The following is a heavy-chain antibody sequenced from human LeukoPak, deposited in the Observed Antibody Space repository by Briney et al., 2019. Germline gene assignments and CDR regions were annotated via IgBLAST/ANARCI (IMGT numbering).Heavy chain of an antibody. CDR2: IIPILGIA. V-gene: IGHV1-69*02. CDR3: ARGLQGMATIVDAFDI. CDR1: GGTFSSYT. D-gene: IGHD5-24*01. Sequence: SVEVSCKASGGTFSSYTISWVRQAPGQGLEWMGRIIPILGIANYAQKFQGRVTITADEPTTTAYMELSSLTSEDTAVYYCARGLQGMATIVDAFDIWGQGTKVTVSS. J-gene: IGHJ3*02.